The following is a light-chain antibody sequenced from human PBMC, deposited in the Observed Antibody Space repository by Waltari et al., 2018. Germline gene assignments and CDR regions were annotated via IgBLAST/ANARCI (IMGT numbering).Light chain of an antibody. J-gene: IGLJ3*02. CDR3: SSRNGRANEVV. V-gene: IGLV3-19*01. CDR2: GKD. Sequence: SSALTQDPAVSVALGQTIRFTCQGDSLRTSYASWYQLKPGRAPVLVIFGKDKRPSGIPDRISGYSSGTTSTLTITGAQAEDEADYYCSSRNGRANEVVFAGGTKVTVL. CDR1: SLRTSY.